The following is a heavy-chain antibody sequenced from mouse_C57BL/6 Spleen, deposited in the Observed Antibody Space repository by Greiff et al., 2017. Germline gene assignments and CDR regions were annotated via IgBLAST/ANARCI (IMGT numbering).Heavy chain of an antibody. V-gene: IGHV1-64*01. D-gene: IGHD2-2*01. CDR1: GYTFTSYW. CDR2: IHPNSGST. Sequence: QVQLQQPGAELVKPGASVKLSCKASGYTFTSYWMHWVKQRPGQGLEWIGMIHPNSGSTNYNEKFKSKATLTVDKSSSTAYMQLSSLTSEDSAVDYCARSFGFGFPAGFAYWGQGTLVTVSA. CDR3: ARSFGFGFPAGFAY. J-gene: IGHJ3*01.